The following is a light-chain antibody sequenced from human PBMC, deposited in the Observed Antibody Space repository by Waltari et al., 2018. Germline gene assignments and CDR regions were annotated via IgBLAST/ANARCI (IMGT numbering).Light chain of an antibody. CDR3: QQYNHWPMYT. Sequence: LITQSPATLSVSPGESATIPCRASQSVSTKLAWYQQKPGQAPRLVMYGASTRATGIPARFSGSGSGTEFTLTISSLQSEDFAVYYCQQYNHWPMYTFGQGTKLEIK. CDR1: QSVSTK. V-gene: IGKV3-15*01. CDR2: GAS. J-gene: IGKJ2*01.